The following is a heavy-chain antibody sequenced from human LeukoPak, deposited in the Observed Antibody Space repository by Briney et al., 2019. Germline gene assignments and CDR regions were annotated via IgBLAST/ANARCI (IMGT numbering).Heavy chain of an antibody. Sequence: GASVKVSCKASGYTFTSYGISWVRQAPGQGLEWMGRIIPILGIANYAQKFQGRVTITADKSTSTAYMELSSLRSEDTAVYYCARLRSRFGELLEDYWGQGTLVTVST. CDR3: ARLRSRFGELLEDY. CDR1: GYTFTSYG. D-gene: IGHD3-10*01. CDR2: IIPILGIA. V-gene: IGHV1-69*04. J-gene: IGHJ4*02.